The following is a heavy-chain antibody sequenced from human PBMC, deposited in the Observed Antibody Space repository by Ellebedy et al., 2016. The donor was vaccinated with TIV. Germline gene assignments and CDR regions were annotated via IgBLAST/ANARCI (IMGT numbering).Heavy chain of an antibody. Sequence: GESLKISCAASGFTVSDTYMNRVRQAPGKGLEWLSVIYSGDTTYYADSVKGRFTISRDTSKNTLYLQVNSLRAEDTAVYYCARGRGYHGVGADYFDQWGQGTLVTVSS. J-gene: IGHJ4*02. CDR3: ARGRGYHGVGADYFDQ. CDR1: GFTVSDTY. D-gene: IGHD3-16*01. CDR2: IYSGDTT. V-gene: IGHV3-66*01.